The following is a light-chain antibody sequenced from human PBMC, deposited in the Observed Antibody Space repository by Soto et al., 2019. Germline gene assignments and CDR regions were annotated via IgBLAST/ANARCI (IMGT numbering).Light chain of an antibody. V-gene: IGKV3-11*01. J-gene: IGKJ4*01. CDR3: QQRSDWPST. CDR1: QSVRTY. CDR2: DVS. Sequence: EIVLTQSPATLSLSPGERAPLSCRASQSVRTYLAWYQQKPGQAPRLVIYDVSNRATGIPARFSGSGSGTDFTLTISSLEPEDFALYYCQQRSDWPSTFGGGTKVQIK.